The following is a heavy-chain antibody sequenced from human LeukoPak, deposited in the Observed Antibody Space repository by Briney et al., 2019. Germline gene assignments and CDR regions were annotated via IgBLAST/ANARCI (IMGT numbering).Heavy chain of an antibody. D-gene: IGHD5-12*01. CDR3: AKGGGGYLYYFDS. J-gene: IGHJ4*02. V-gene: IGHV3-23*01. CDR1: GFSFSSFS. CDR2: ISGGGSA. Sequence: GGSLRLSCVASGFSFSSFSMNWVRQAPGKGLEWVSGISGGGSAYYAESVKGRFTISRDNSETTLYLEMDSLRAEDTATHFCAKGGGGYLYYFDSWGQGTLVSVSS.